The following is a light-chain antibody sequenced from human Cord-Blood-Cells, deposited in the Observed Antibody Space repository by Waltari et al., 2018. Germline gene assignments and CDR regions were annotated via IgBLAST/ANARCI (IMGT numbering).Light chain of an antibody. V-gene: IGLV2-11*01. CDR1: SSDVGGYYS. Sequence: QSALTQPHSVYGSPGQSVPIPCTGTSSDVGGYYSASGYQQHPGKNPKLMIYDGRKRPSGVPYRFSGSKSGNTASLTISGLQAEDEADYYCCSYAGSYSVVFGGGTKLTVL. CDR2: DGR. J-gene: IGLJ2*01. CDR3: CSYAGSYSVV.